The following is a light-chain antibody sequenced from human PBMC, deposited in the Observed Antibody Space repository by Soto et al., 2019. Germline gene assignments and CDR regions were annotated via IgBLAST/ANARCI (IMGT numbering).Light chain of an antibody. Sequence: DIQVTQSPSSLSASVGDRLTITCRASQSISSYLNWYQQKPGEAPKLLIYAAFSLNSGVPSRFSGSGAGTDFTLTIRSLQPEDFATYYCQQTFRPPRTFGRGTKVDIK. V-gene: IGKV1-39*01. CDR2: AAF. CDR3: QQTFRPPRT. J-gene: IGKJ4*01. CDR1: QSISSY.